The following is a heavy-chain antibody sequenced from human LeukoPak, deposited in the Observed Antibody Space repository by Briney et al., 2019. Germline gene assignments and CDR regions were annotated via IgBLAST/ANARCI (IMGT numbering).Heavy chain of an antibody. V-gene: IGHV3-23*01. Sequence: PGGSLRLSCTASAFAFSNHAMSWVRQAPGKGLEWVSSISISGGTTYYADSVKGRLTISRDNTKNSLYLQMNSLRAEDTAVYYCARAVLYGMDVWGQGTTVTVSS. CDR2: ISISGGTT. D-gene: IGHD6-6*01. CDR1: AFAFSNHA. J-gene: IGHJ6*02. CDR3: ARAVLYGMDV.